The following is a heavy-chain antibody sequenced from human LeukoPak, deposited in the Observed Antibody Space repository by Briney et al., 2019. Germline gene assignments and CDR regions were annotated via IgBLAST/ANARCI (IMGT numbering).Heavy chain of an antibody. J-gene: IGHJ1*01. CDR2: IYTSGST. Sequence: SQTLSLTCTVSGGSISSGSYYWSWIRQPAGKGLEWIGRIYTSGSTNYNPSLKSRVTISVDTSKNQFSLKLSSVTAADTAVYYCASPPTDSSGYYHAEYFQHWGQGTLVTVSS. V-gene: IGHV4-61*02. D-gene: IGHD3-22*01. CDR1: GGSISSGSYY. CDR3: ASPPTDSSGYYHAEYFQH.